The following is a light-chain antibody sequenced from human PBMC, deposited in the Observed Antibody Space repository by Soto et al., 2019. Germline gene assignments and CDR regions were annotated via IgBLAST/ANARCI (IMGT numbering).Light chain of an antibody. CDR3: QQYNNWTPWT. CDR1: QSVRNK. Sequence: EIWMTHSPATLSGSPGETVTLSCGSIQSVRNKLAWYQHKPGQAPSLLIYGASTRATGIPARFSGSGSGKDFTFTISSLQSEDFAVYYCQQYNNWTPWTFGQGTNVHI. CDR2: GAS. J-gene: IGKJ1*01. V-gene: IGKV3-15*01.